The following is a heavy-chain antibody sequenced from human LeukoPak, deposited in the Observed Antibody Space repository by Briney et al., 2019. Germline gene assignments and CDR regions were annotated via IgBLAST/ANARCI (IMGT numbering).Heavy chain of an antibody. CDR2: ISTSGTT. D-gene: IGHD5-18*01. CDR3: ARGTGYSLGY. CDR1: GGSIGTYF. V-gene: IGHV4-4*07. Sequence: PSETPSLTCTVSGGSIGTYFWIWIRQPAGKGLEWIGRISTSGTTNYNPSLMSRVTMSVDASKNQFSLNLSSVTAADTAVYYCARGTGYSLGYWGQGTLVTVSS. J-gene: IGHJ4*02.